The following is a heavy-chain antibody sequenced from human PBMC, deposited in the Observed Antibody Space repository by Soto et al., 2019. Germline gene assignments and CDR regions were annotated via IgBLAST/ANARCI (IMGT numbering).Heavy chain of an antibody. D-gene: IGHD3-16*01. Sequence: QVQLVQSGAEVKKPGSSVKVSCKASGGTFSSYAISWVRQAPGQGLEWMGGIIPIFGTANYAQKFQGRVTIRPDESTGTASVEVRSLRAEDTAVYYCARVGGGDYVDYWGEGTLVTVS. CDR3: ARVGGGDYVDY. CDR2: IIPIFGTA. CDR1: GGTFSSYA. V-gene: IGHV1-69*05. J-gene: IGHJ4*02.